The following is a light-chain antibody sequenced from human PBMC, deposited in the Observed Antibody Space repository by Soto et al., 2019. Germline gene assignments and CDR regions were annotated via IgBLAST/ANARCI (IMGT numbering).Light chain of an antibody. V-gene: IGKV1-33*01. Sequence: DIQMTQSPSSLSASVGDRVTMTCQASQNINNYLNCYQQKPGRAPKLLIYDASNLEAGVPSRFRGSGSGTDFTFTISRLQPEDIATYYCQQYENRPTFGQGTRLEIK. J-gene: IGKJ5*01. CDR3: QQYENRPT. CDR1: QNINNY. CDR2: DAS.